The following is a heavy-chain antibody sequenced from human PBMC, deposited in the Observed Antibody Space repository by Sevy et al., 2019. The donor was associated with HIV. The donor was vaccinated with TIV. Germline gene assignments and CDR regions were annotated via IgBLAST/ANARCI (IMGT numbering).Heavy chain of an antibody. D-gene: IGHD2-15*01. CDR1: GFTFSSYG. V-gene: IGHV3-30*18. CDR3: AKNHLARYCSGGSCYSIDY. Sequence: GGSLRLSCAASGFTFSSYGMHWVRQAPGKGLEWVAVISYDGSNKYYADSVKGRFTISRDNSKNTLYLQMNSLRAEDMAVYYCAKNHLARYCSGGSCYSIDYWGQGTLVTVSS. CDR2: ISYDGSNK. J-gene: IGHJ4*02.